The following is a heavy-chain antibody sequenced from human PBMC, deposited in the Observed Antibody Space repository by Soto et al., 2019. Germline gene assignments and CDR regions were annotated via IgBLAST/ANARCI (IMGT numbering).Heavy chain of an antibody. Sequence: PGGSLRLSCAASGFTFSGYAMRCVRQAPGKGLEWVAVISDDGTNKHYADSVRGRFTISRDNSKNTLNLQMDSLRPEDTAVYYCARAGSSRGLWLGPDYWGQGTQVTVSS. V-gene: IGHV3-30-3*01. CDR1: GFTFSGYA. CDR2: ISDDGTNK. J-gene: IGHJ4*02. D-gene: IGHD5-18*01. CDR3: ARAGSSRGLWLGPDY.